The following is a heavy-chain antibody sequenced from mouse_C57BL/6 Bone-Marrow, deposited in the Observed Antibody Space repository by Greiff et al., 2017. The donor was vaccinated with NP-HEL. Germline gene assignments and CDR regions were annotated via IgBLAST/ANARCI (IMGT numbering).Heavy chain of an antibody. CDR3: TREGLGRAWFAY. J-gene: IGHJ3*01. V-gene: IGHV5-4*01. CDR2: ISDGGSYT. CDR1: GFTFSSYA. Sequence: EVQLVESGGGLVKPGGSLKLSCAASGFTFSSYAMSWVRQTPEKRLEWVATISDGGSYTSYPDNVKGRFTISRDNAKNNLYLQMSHLKSEDTAVYYCTREGLGRAWFAYWGQGTLVTVSA. D-gene: IGHD4-1*01.